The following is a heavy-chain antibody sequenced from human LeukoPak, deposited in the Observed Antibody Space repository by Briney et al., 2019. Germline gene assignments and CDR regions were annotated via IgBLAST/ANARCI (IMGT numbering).Heavy chain of an antibody. Sequence: ASVKVSRKASGYTFTSYGISWVRQAPGQGLEWMGWISAYNGNTKYAQKFQGRVTMTTDTSTTTAYMELRSLRSDDTAVYYCARDRSQLVDFDYWGQGTQVTVSS. D-gene: IGHD2-15*01. CDR2: ISAYNGNT. V-gene: IGHV1-18*01. CDR1: GYTFTSYG. CDR3: ARDRSQLVDFDY. J-gene: IGHJ4*02.